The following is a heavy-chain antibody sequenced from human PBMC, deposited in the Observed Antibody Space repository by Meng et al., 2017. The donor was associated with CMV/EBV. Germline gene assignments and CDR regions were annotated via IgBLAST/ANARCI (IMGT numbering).Heavy chain of an antibody. CDR1: GFTFDDYG. CDR2: INWNGGST. CDR3: AREWVLSRGRKQNAFDI. V-gene: IGHV3-20*01. D-gene: IGHD1-26*01. J-gene: IGHJ3*02. Sequence: GVLKISCAASGFTFDDYGMSWVRQAPGKGLEWVSGINWNGGSTGYADSVKGRFTISRDNAKNSLYLQMNSLRAEDTALYHCAREWVLSRGRKQNAFDIWGQGTMVTVSS.